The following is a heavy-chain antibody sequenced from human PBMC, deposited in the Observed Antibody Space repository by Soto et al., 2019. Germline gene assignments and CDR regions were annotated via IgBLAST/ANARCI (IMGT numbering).Heavy chain of an antibody. V-gene: IGHV1-8*01. CDR3: ARGRRLSKFTMVRGVISDYMDV. CDR1: GYTFTSYD. J-gene: IGHJ6*03. Sequence: QVQLVQSGAEVKKPGASVKVSCKASGYTFTSYDINWVRQATGQGLEWMGWMNPNSGNTGYAQKFQGRVTMTRNTSISTAYMELSSLRSEDTAVYYCARGRRLSKFTMVRGVISDYMDVWGKGTTVTVSS. CDR2: MNPNSGNT. D-gene: IGHD3-10*01.